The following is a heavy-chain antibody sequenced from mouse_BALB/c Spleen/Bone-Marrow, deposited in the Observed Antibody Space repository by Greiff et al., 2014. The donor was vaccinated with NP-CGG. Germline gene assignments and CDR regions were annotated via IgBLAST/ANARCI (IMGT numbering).Heavy chain of an antibody. V-gene: IGHV5-15*02. CDR1: GFTFSDYG. Sequence: VQLKESGGGLVQPGGSRKLSCAASGFTFSDYGMAWVRQAPGKGPEWVAFISNLAYSIYYADTVTGRFTISRENAKNTLYLEMSSLRPEDTAMYYCAREGGAMDYWGQGTSVTVSS. CDR3: AREGGAMDY. J-gene: IGHJ4*01. CDR2: ISNLAYSI.